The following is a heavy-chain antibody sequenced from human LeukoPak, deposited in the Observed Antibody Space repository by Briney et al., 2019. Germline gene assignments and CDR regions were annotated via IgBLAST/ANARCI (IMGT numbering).Heavy chain of an antibody. CDR2: IFGSGGGP. Sequence: AGGSLRLSCEASGFTFGSHAMYWVRQAPGKGLEWVAGIFGSGGGPHYADSVKGRFTISRDNPRNTVYLQINSLRDDDTAVYYCGKTTVGYSSGQKPAWPVDFWGQGTLVTVSS. J-gene: IGHJ4*02. CDR1: GFTFGSHA. V-gene: IGHV3-23*01. D-gene: IGHD5-18*01. CDR3: GKTTVGYSSGQKPAWPVDF.